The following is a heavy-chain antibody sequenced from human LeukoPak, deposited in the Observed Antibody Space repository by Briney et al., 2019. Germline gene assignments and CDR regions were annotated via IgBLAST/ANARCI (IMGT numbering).Heavy chain of an antibody. CDR1: GFTFSSTT. V-gene: IGHV3-23*01. CDR2: ITAIDGRT. Sequence: GGSLRLPCVASGFTFSSTTMGWVRQAPGRGLEWVSSITAIDGRTYYADSVRGRFTISRDNSKNTVYLQLNSLRAGDTAIYYCTKDRRGPAAGTWYFDSWGQGTLITVSS. D-gene: IGHD6-13*01. J-gene: IGHJ4*02. CDR3: TKDRRGPAAGTWYFDS.